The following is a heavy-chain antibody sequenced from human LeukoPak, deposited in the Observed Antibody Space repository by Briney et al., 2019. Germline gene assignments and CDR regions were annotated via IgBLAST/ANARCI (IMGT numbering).Heavy chain of an antibody. D-gene: IGHD1-26*01. V-gene: IGHV3-9*03. Sequence: GGSLRLSCAASGFIFDDYAMHWVRQAPGKGLEWVSGISWNSGSIGYADPVKGRFTISRDNAKNFLYLQMNSLRAEDMALYYCARKNGVAGGTFDIWGQGTMVTVSS. CDR1: GFIFDDYA. CDR2: ISWNSGSI. CDR3: ARKNGVAGGTFDI. J-gene: IGHJ3*02.